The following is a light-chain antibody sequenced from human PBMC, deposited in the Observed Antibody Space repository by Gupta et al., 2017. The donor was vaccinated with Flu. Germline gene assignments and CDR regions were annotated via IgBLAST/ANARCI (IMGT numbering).Light chain of an antibody. Sequence: QSALTQPPSASGSLGQSVTVSCTGTSSDVGSYNFVSWYQQHPGKAPKLIIYEVSKRPSGVPDRFSAFKSGNTASLTVSGRQAEDEADYYCTSYAGSKSYVFGTGTRVSVL. V-gene: IGLV2-8*01. CDR2: EVS. CDR1: SSDVGSYNF. CDR3: TSYAGSKSYV. J-gene: IGLJ1*01.